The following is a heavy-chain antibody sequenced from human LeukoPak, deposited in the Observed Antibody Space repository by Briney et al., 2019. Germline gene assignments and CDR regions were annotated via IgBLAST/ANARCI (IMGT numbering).Heavy chain of an antibody. V-gene: IGHV3-30-3*01. Sequence: GGSLRLSCAASGFTFSSYAMHWVRQAPGKGLEWVAVISYDGSNKYYADSVKGRFTISRDNSKNTLYLQMNGLRAEDTAVYYCARFSMIVVVITPTYYFDYWGQGTLVTVSS. CDR1: GFTFSSYA. CDR3: ARFSMIVVVITPTYYFDY. D-gene: IGHD3-22*01. CDR2: ISYDGSNK. J-gene: IGHJ4*02.